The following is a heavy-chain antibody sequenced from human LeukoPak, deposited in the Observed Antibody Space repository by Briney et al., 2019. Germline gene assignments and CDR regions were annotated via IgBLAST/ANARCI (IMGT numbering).Heavy chain of an antibody. J-gene: IGHJ4*02. CDR2: IGSRGAI. V-gene: IGHV3-69-1*02. CDR3: ARATFIWTAYYTH. Sequence: GGSLRLSCAASGFTFSDYYMTWLRQAPGKGLEWVSYIGSRGAIYYADSVKGRFTISRDNAKNSLYLQMNSLRAEDTAVYYCARATFIWTAYYTHWGQGTLVTVSS. CDR1: GFTFSDYY. D-gene: IGHD3/OR15-3a*01.